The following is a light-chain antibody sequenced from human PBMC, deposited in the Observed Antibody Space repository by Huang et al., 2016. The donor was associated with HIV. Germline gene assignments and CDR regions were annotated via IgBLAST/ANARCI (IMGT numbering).Light chain of an antibody. CDR2: GAS. CDR3: QQYGSSLWT. Sequence: EIVLTQSPGTLSLSPGERATLSGRASQSVSSSYLAWYQQKPGQAPRLLIYGASSRATDIPDRFSGSGAGTDFTLTISRLEPEDFAVYYCQQYGSSLWTFGQGTKVEIK. V-gene: IGKV3-20*01. CDR1: QSVSSSY. J-gene: IGKJ1*01.